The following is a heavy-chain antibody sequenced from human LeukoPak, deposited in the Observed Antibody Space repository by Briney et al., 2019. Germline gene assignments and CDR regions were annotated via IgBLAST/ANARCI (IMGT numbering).Heavy chain of an antibody. Sequence: GGCLRLSCAASGFTFSSYEMNWVRQAPGKGLEWVSYVSASGSATYYGDSGKGRFTISRENAGNSVDMQMNSLRDEDTAIYYCARISRLGAREYLDHWGQGTLVTVSS. CDR2: VSASGSAT. V-gene: IGHV3-48*03. D-gene: IGHD2/OR15-2a*01. J-gene: IGHJ4*02. CDR3: ARISRLGAREYLDH. CDR1: GFTFSSYE.